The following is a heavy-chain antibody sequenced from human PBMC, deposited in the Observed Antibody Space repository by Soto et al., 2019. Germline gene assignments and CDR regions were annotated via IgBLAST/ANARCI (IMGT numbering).Heavy chain of an antibody. V-gene: IGHV3-7*01. J-gene: IGHJ4*02. CDR2: IKQDGSEK. CDR3: ARVAGDYEWYFDY. CDR1: GFTFSSYW. Sequence: PGGSLRLSCAASGFTFSSYWMSWVRQAPGKGLEWVANIKQDGSEKYYVDSVKGRFTISRDNAKNSPYLQMNSLRAEDTAVYYCARVAGDYEWYFDYWGQGTLVTVSS. D-gene: IGHD4-17*01.